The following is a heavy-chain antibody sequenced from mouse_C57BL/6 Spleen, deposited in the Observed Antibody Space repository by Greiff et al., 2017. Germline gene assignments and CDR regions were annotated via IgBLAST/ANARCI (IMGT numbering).Heavy chain of an antibody. J-gene: IGHJ4*01. CDR2: IYPGDGDT. D-gene: IGHD1-1*02. Sequence: QVHVKQSGAELVKPGASVKISCKASGYAFSSYWMNWVKQRPGKGLEWIGQIYPGDGDTNYNGKFKGKATLTADKSSSTAYMQLSSLTSEDSAVYFCGREAGGRDMGGWGKRTSVTVAS. V-gene: IGHV1-80*01. CDR3: GREAGGRDMGG. CDR1: GYAFSSYW.